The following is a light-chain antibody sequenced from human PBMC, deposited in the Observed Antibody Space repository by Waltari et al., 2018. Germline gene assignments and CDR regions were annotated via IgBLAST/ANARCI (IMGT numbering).Light chain of an antibody. Sequence: EIVLTQSPGTLSLSPWESATLSCRNSQSVTRALAWYQQKPGQAPRLLIYGAADRATGIPDRFSGSGSGTGFSLTISSLEPEDFAVYYCQHYLRLPVTFGQGTKVEVK. CDR2: GAA. CDR3: QHYLRLPVT. J-gene: IGKJ1*01. CDR1: QSVTRA. V-gene: IGKV3-20*01.